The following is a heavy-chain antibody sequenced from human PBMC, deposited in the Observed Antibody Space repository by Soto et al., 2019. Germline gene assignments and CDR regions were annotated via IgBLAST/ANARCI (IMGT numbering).Heavy chain of an antibody. V-gene: IGHV3-15*07. D-gene: IGHD1-20*01. CDR3: STDSYTDMTVVRLDN. CDR1: GFTFSSAW. CDR2: IKSRTHGGTT. Sequence: GGSLRLSCLASGFTFSSAWINWVRQAPGXXLEWVGRIKSRTHGGTTDFAAPVKGRXAXSRDXSENIAYMQMNSLRIEDTAVYYCSTDSYTDMTVVRLDNWGHGTLVTVSS. J-gene: IGHJ4*03.